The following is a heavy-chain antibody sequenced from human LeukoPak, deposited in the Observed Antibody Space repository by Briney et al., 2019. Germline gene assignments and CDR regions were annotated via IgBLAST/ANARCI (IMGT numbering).Heavy chain of an antibody. Sequence: GGSLRLSCAASGFTFSSYSMNWVRQAPGKGLEWVSSISSSSSYIYYADSVKGRFTISGDNAKNSLYLQMNSLRAEDTAVYYCARDLGWEVATVKYFDYWGQGTLVTVSS. J-gene: IGHJ4*02. V-gene: IGHV3-21*01. CDR1: GFTFSSYS. D-gene: IGHD5-12*01. CDR3: ARDLGWEVATVKYFDY. CDR2: ISSSSSYI.